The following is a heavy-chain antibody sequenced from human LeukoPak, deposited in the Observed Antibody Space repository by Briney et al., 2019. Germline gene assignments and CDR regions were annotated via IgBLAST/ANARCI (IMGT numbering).Heavy chain of an antibody. D-gene: IGHD2-21*02. Sequence: GGSLRLSCAASGFTFSSYCMHGVLQAPGKGLEWVAVISYDGSNKYYADSVKGRFTISRDNYKNTLYLQMNSLRAEDTAVYYCARDLGVSRGDSSDYWGQGTLVTVSS. J-gene: IGHJ4*02. V-gene: IGHV3-30*03. CDR1: GFTFSSYC. CDR2: ISYDGSNK. CDR3: ARDLGVSRGDSSDY.